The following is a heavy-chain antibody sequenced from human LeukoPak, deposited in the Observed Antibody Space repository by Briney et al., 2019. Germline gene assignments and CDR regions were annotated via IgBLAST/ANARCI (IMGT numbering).Heavy chain of an antibody. CDR3: ARQVAVAGTRLDY. V-gene: IGHV4-39*01. CDR1: GGSISSSSYY. Sequence: SETLSLTCTVSGGSISSSSYYWGWIRQPPGKWLEWIGSIYYSGSTYYNPSLKSRVTISVDTSKNQFSLKLSSVTAADTAVYYCARQVAVAGTRLDYWGRGTLVTVSS. J-gene: IGHJ4*02. CDR2: IYYSGST. D-gene: IGHD6-19*01.